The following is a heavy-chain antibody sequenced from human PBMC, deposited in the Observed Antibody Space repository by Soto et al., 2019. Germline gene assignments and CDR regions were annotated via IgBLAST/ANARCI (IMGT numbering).Heavy chain of an antibody. V-gene: IGHV3-23*01. CDR1: GFVFSNYA. D-gene: IGHD3-16*01. CDR2: ITTSGDRT. Sequence: PGGSLRLSCATSGFVFSNYAMGWVRQAPGKGLEWVSAITTSGDRTFYADSVKGRFIISRDNSKNTLYLQMSSLRADDTATYYSAKDEYTGSYGYFDYWGQGTRVTVSS. CDR3: AKDEYTGSYGYFDY. J-gene: IGHJ4*02.